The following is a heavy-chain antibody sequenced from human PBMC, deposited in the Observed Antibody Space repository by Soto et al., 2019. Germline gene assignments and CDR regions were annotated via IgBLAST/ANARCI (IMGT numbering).Heavy chain of an antibody. V-gene: IGHV3-21*01. CDR3: AREGAVAGHYDY. J-gene: IGHJ4*02. D-gene: IGHD6-19*01. CDR2: ISSSSSYI. CDR1: GFTFSSYS. Sequence: EVQLVESGGGLVKPGGSLRLSCAASGFTFSSYSMNWVRQAPGKGLDWVSSISSSSSYIYYADSVKGRFTTSRDNAKNSLYLQMNSLRAEDTAVYYCAREGAVAGHYDYWGQGTLVTVSS.